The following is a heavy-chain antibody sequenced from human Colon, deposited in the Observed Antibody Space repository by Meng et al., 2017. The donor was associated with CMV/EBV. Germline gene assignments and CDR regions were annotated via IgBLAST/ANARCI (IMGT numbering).Heavy chain of an antibody. CDR2: ISWSTGSI. CDR3: AKGAAYFDFWSLPD. CDR1: GFNFNDYA. V-gene: IGHV3-9*01. Sequence: GGSLRLSCAASGFNFNDYAMHWVRQAPGKGLEWVSGISWSTGSIAYADSVKGRFTVSRDNAKNALFLQLDRLTADDTAVYFCAKGAAYFDFWSLPDWGQGTLVTVSS. D-gene: IGHD3-3*01. J-gene: IGHJ4*02.